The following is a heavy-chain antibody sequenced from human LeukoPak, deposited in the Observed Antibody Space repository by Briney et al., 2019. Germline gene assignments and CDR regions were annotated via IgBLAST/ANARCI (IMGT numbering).Heavy chain of an antibody. V-gene: IGHV3-7*01. CDR2: IKQDASER. Sequence: GGPLRLSCAASGFTFSSYWMTWVRQAPGKGLEWVANIKQDASERYYVDSVKGRFTISRDNAKNSLYLQMNSLRAEDTAVYYCATPTAGTWHFDYWGQGTLVTASS. CDR3: ATPTAGTWHFDY. D-gene: IGHD1-1*01. CDR1: GFTFSSYW. J-gene: IGHJ4*02.